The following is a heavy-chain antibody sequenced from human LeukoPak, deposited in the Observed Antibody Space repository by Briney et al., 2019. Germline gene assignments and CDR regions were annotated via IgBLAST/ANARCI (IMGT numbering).Heavy chain of an antibody. D-gene: IGHD3-10*01. CDR3: ARAVRGVASVDC. CDR1: GFTFSSYA. CDR2: ISTSGSTT. V-gene: IGHV3-64*01. Sequence: PGGSLRLSCAVSGFTFSSYAMHWVRQAPGKGLEYVSAISTSGSTTYYANAVKGRFTISRDNSNNTLYLQMGRLRVEDIAVYYCARAVRGVASVDCWGQGTLVTVSS. J-gene: IGHJ4*02.